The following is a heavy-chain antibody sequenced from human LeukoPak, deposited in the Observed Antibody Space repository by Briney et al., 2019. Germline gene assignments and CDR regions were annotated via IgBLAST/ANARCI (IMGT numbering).Heavy chain of an antibody. CDR3: ARGAYYDSQVFDY. V-gene: IGHV4-59*01. CDR2: IYYSGST. J-gene: IGHJ4*02. D-gene: IGHD3-22*01. Sequence: PSETLSLTCAVSGGSINTYYWSWIRQPPGKGLEWIGYIYYSGSTNYNPSLKGRVTISVDRSKNQFSLKLSSVTAADTAVYYCARGAYYDSQVFDYWGQGTLVTVSS. CDR1: GGSINTYY.